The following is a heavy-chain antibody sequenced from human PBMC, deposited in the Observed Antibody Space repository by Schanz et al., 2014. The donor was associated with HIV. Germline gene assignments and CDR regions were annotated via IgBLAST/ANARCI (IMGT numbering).Heavy chain of an antibody. CDR1: GYTFTKAG. V-gene: IGHV1-46*01. Sequence: QVQLVQSGAELKQPGASVRISCKASGYTFTKAGISWVRQAPGQGLEWMGIINPRDGTTTYAQKFQGRVTMTRDTSTNTVYMELNSLRSEDTAVYYCASDLNTPEIVVLLDYWGQGTLVTVSS. CDR3: ASDLNTPEIVVLLDY. J-gene: IGHJ4*02. CDR2: INPRDGTT. D-gene: IGHD3-22*01.